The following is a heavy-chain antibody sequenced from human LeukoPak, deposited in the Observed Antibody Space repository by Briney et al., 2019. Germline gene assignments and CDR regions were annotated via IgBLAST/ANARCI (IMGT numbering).Heavy chain of an antibody. CDR2: IYTSGST. Sequence: SQTLSLTCTVSGGSISSGSYYWSWIRQPAGKGLEWIGRIYTSGSTNYNPSLKSRVTISVDTSKNQFSLKLSSVNAADTAVYYCAIQRGATVTQPEPNWFDPWGQGTLVTVSS. CDR1: GGSISSGSYY. V-gene: IGHV4-61*02. D-gene: IGHD4-11*01. J-gene: IGHJ5*02. CDR3: AIQRGATVTQPEPNWFDP.